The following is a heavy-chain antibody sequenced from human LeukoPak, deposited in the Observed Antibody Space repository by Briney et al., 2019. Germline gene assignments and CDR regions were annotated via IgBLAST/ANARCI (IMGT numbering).Heavy chain of an antibody. J-gene: IGHJ6*02. CDR1: GFTFNNYA. CDR3: AKAPAAATKYYYGMDV. D-gene: IGHD6-13*01. V-gene: IGHV3-23*01. Sequence: AGSLRLSCAASGFTFNNYAMSWVRQAPGKGLEWVSAISGSGGATYYADSVKGRFTISRDNSKNTLFLHMNSLRVEDTAVYYCAKAPAAATKYYYGMDVWGQGTTVTVSS. CDR2: ISGSGGAT.